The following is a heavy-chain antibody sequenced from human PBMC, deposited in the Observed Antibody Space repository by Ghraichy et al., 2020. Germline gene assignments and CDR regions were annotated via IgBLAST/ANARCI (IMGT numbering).Heavy chain of an antibody. CDR2: ISTDSYYT. Sequence: GEALNISCAASGFTFSSYSMNWVRQAPGKGLEWVSSISTDSYYTYYADSVRGRFTISRDNAKNSLYLQVNSLRADDTAVYYCARDRRITGTSGIYYYFYGTDGWGQGTTVTVSS. J-gene: IGHJ6*02. CDR1: GFTFSSYS. D-gene: IGHD1-7*01. V-gene: IGHV3-21*01. CDR3: ARDRRITGTSGIYYYFYGTDG.